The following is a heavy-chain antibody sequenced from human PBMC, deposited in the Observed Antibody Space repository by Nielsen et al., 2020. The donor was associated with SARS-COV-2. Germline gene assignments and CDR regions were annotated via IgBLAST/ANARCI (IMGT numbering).Heavy chain of an antibody. J-gene: IGHJ6*04. CDR3: AGGADFWSGTQKYYMDV. CDR1: GFTFSSTW. V-gene: IGHV3-74*01. Sequence: GGSLRLSCSASGFTFSSTWMDWVRKAPGQGLVWVSRINPSGSGTAYADSVKGRFAVSRDNAENTVVLQIHSLRVEDTAVYYCAGGADFWSGTQKYYMDVWGKGTTVTVSS. D-gene: IGHD3-3*01. CDR2: INPSGSGT.